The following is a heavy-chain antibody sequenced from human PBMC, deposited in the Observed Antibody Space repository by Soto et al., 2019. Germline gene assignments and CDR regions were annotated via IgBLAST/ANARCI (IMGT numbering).Heavy chain of an antibody. CDR3: ARGEAIGDDP. V-gene: IGHV3-7*01. CDR1: GLTFSSYW. Sequence: EVQLGESGGGLAQPGGSLRLSCAASGLTFSSYWMTWVRQAPGKGLEWVANIKQDGSEEYYVDSVKGRFTISRDNAKNSLYLQMTNLRVEDTAVYYCARGEAIGDDPWGHGTLVTVSS. J-gene: IGHJ5*02. CDR2: IKQDGSEE. D-gene: IGHD3-10*01.